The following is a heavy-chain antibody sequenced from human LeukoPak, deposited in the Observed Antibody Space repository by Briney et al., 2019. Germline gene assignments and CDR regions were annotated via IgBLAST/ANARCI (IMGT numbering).Heavy chain of an antibody. J-gene: IGHJ4*02. CDR2: IYTSGST. V-gene: IGHV4-4*07. Sequence: SETLSLTCTGSGGSISSYYWSWIRQPAGQGLEWIGRIYTSGSTNYNPSLNSRVTMSIDRSKNQFSLKLPSVTAADTAVYYCARGGYYDISGLDCWGQGTLVTASS. D-gene: IGHD3-22*01. CDR3: ARGGYYDISGLDC. CDR1: GGSISSYY.